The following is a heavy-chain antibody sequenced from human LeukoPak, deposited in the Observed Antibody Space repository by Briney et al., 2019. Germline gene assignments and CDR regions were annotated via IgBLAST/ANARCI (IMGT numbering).Heavy chain of an antibody. V-gene: IGHV1-69*05. D-gene: IGHD6-19*01. CDR3: ARGGIAVAGTWFDP. CDR2: IIPIFGTA. J-gene: IGHJ5*02. CDR1: GGTFSSYA. Sequence: ASVKVSCKASGGTFSSYAISWVRQAPGQGLEWMGRIIPIFGTANYAQRFQGRVTITTDESTSTAYMELSSLRSEDTAVHYCARGGIAVAGTWFDPWGQGTLVTVSS.